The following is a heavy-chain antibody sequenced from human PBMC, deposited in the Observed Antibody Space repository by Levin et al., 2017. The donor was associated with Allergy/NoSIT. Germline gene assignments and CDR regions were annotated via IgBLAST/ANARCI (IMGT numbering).Heavy chain of an antibody. CDR3: AREKIIMLRGDTYYYGMDV. CDR1: GDSISGYY. CDR2: IYYSGST. D-gene: IGHD3-10*01. V-gene: IGHV4-59*01. Sequence: SETLSLTCTVSGDSISGYYWSWIRQAPGKGLEWIGHIYYSGSTNYNPSFKSRTTLSVDMSRNQFSLKLSSVTAGDTAVYYCAREKIIMLRGDTYYYGMDVWGQGTTVTVSS. J-gene: IGHJ6*02.